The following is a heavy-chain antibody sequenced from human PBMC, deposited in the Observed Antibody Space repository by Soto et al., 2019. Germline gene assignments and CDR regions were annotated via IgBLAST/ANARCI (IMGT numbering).Heavy chain of an antibody. CDR2: ISGSGGST. CDR3: AKGDGITMIVVPPSAAFDI. D-gene: IGHD3-22*01. Sequence: GGSLRLSCAASGFTFSSYAMSWVRQAPGKGLEWVSAISGSGGSTYYADSVKGRFTISRDNSKNTLYLQMNSLIAEDTAVYYGAKGDGITMIVVPPSAAFDIWGQGTMVTVSS. V-gene: IGHV3-23*01. J-gene: IGHJ3*02. CDR1: GFTFSSYA.